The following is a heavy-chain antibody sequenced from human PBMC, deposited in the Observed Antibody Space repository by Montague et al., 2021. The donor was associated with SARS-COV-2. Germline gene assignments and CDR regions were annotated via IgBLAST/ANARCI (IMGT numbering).Heavy chain of an antibody. Sequence: SLRLSCAASGFTFSSYWMSWVRQTPGKGLEWVANIKPDGGEKHYVDSVKGRFTISRDDAKNSLNLQMDSLRAEVTALYYCARDSRIVGATGGMDVWGQGTTVTVSS. CDR3: ARDSRIVGATGGMDV. J-gene: IGHJ6*02. V-gene: IGHV3-7*03. CDR1: GFTFSSYW. D-gene: IGHD1-26*01. CDR2: IKPDGGEK.